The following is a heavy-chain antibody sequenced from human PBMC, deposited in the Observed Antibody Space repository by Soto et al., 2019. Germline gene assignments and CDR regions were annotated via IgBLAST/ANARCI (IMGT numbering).Heavy chain of an antibody. CDR3: VRSNSEAGWGPFVY. Sequence: QVQLVGSGGGVVQPGTSLRLSCAASGFTFSIYAMHWVRQAPEKVLECVAVISSAGTNKNHADYVRGRFSISIDNTNNMLHLQMDNLRVDDTDFYSCVRSNSEAGWGPFVYWGRGTLVTGSS. D-gene: IGHD3-16*01. CDR2: ISSAGTNK. CDR1: GFTFSIYA. J-gene: IGHJ4*02. V-gene: IGHV3-30-3*01.